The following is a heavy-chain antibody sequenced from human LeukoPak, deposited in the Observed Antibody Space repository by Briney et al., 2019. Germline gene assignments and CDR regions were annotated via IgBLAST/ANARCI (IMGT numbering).Heavy chain of an antibody. Sequence: PGGSLRLSCAASGFTFSNYWMSWVRQAPGKGLEWVANIKEDGSQRYYVDSVKGRFTISRDNAKSSLYLQMNSLRAADTAVYYCGRDGNGFYWGKGALVTAAS. D-gene: IGHD2-8*01. V-gene: IGHV3-7*01. J-gene: IGHJ4*02. CDR1: GFTFSNYW. CDR2: IKEDGSQR. CDR3: GRDGNGFY.